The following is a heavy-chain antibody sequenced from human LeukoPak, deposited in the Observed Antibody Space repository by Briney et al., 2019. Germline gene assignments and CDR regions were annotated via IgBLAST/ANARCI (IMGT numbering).Heavy chain of an antibody. V-gene: IGHV3-48*03. D-gene: IGHD6-19*01. Sequence: SGGSLRLSCAASGFTFSSYEMNWVRQAPGKGLEWVSYISSSGSTIYYADSVKGRFTISRDNAKNSLYLQMNSLRAEDTAVYYCARDRPYSSGWPEVAGAFDIWGQGTMVTVSS. CDR1: GFTFSSYE. J-gene: IGHJ3*02. CDR2: ISSSGSTI. CDR3: ARDRPYSSGWPEVAGAFDI.